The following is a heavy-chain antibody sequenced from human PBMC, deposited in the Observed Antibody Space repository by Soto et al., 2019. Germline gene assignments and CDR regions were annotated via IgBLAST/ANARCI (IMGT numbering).Heavy chain of an antibody. Sequence: SVKVSCKASGGTFSSYAISWVRQAPGQRLEWMGGIIPIFGTANYAQKFQGRVTITADESTSTAYMELSSLRSEDTAVYYCARPTTVTTPHYYYYYGMDVWGQGTTVTVSS. J-gene: IGHJ6*02. V-gene: IGHV1-69*13. CDR3: ARPTTVTTPHYYYYYGMDV. CDR2: IIPIFGTA. CDR1: GGTFSSYA. D-gene: IGHD4-17*01.